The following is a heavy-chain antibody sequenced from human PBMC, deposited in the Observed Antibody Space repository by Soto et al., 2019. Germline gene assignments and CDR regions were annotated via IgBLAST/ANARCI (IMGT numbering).Heavy chain of an antibody. V-gene: IGHV4-61*01. CDR1: GGSVSSGSYY. CDR2: IYYSGST. CDR3: ARISGYSYGLPPYFDY. D-gene: IGHD5-18*01. Sequence: QVQLQESGPGLVKPSETLSLTCTVSGGSVSSGSYYWSWIRQPPGKGLEWIGYIYYSGSTNYNPSLKSRVTISVDTSKNQFSLKLSSVTAADTAVYYCARISGYSYGLPPYFDYWGQGTLVTASS. J-gene: IGHJ4*02.